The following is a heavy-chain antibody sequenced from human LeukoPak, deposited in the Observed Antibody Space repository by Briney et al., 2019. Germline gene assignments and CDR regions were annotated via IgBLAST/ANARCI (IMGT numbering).Heavy chain of an antibody. Sequence: GGSLRLSCAASGFTFSSYWMSWVRQAREKGLEWVANIKQDGSERYYVDSVKGRFTISRDNAKNSLYLQMNSLRAEDTAVYYCATFTPVAGNFDYWGQGTLVTVSS. J-gene: IGHJ4*02. V-gene: IGHV3-7*01. CDR1: GFTFSSYW. CDR2: IKQDGSER. CDR3: ATFTPVAGNFDY. D-gene: IGHD6-19*01.